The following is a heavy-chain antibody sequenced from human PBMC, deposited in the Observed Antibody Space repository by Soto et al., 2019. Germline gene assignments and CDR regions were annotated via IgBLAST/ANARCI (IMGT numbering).Heavy chain of an antibody. CDR1: GFTFSSYG. D-gene: IGHD2-2*01. CDR3: AKDGEDIVLVPAASYYFDY. V-gene: IGHV3-30*18. CDR2: ISYDGSNK. J-gene: IGHJ4*02. Sequence: TGGSLRLSCAASGFTFSSYGMHWVRQAPGKGLEWVAVISYDGSNKYYADSVKGRFTISRDNSKSTLYLQMNSLRAEDTAVYYCAKDGEDIVLVPAASYYFDYWGQGTLVTVSS.